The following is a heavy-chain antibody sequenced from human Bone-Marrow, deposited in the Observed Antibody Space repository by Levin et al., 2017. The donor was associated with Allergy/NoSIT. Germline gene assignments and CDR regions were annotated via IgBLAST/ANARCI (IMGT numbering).Heavy chain of an antibody. D-gene: IGHD3/OR15-3a*01. CDR2: IEQDGSAT. V-gene: IGHV3-7*01. J-gene: IGHJ4*02. CDR3: ARDWPGSSAGGDY. CDR1: GFIFSNYQ. Sequence: PGGSLRLSCAGSGFIFSNYQMSWVRQAPGKGLEWVAKIEQDGSATYYVNSVMGRFTISRDNAKNSLFLQMNSLTADDTAVYYCARDWPGSSAGGDYWGQGTLVTVSP.